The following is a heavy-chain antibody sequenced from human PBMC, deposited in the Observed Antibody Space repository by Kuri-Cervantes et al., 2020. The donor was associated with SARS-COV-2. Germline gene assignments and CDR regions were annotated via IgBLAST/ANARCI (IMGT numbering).Heavy chain of an antibody. J-gene: IGHJ4*02. CDR3: ARDYYDSSGYLVEPGDY. CDR1: GYSISSGYY. CDR2: FYHSGNT. V-gene: IGHV4-38-2*02. D-gene: IGHD3-22*01. Sequence: SETLSLTCAVSGYSISSGYYWGWIRQPPGKGLEWIGSFYHSGNTYYNPSLKSRVTISVDTSKNQFSLKLSPVTAADTAVYYCARDYYDSSGYLVEPGDYWGQGTLVTVSS.